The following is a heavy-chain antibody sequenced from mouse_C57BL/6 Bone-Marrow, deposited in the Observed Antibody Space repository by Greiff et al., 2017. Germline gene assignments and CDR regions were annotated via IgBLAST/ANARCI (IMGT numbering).Heavy chain of an antibody. CDR2: ISRGSSTI. V-gene: IGHV5-17*01. Sequence: EVMLVESGGGLVKPGGSLKLSCAASGFTFSDYGMHWVRQAPEKGLEWVAYISRGSSTIYYADTVKGRFTISRDNAKNTLFLQLTSLRSEDTAMYYCARGDSGDYFDDWGQGTTLTVSS. J-gene: IGHJ2*01. D-gene: IGHD3-1*01. CDR3: ARGDSGDYFDD. CDR1: GFTFSDYG.